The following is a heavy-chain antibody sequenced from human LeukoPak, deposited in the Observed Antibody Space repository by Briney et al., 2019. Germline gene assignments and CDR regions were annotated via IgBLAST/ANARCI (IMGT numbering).Heavy chain of an antibody. CDR2: ISSSGLSI. CDR3: AKTDGIVDTAVFDY. J-gene: IGHJ4*02. CDR1: GFIFNSYE. Sequence: PGGSLRLSCTASGFIFNSYEMNWVRQAPGKGLEWVSYISSSGLSIYYADSVKGRFTISRDNSKNTLYLQMNSLRAEDTAVYYCAKTDGIVDTAVFDYWGQGTLVTVSS. D-gene: IGHD5-18*01. V-gene: IGHV3-48*03.